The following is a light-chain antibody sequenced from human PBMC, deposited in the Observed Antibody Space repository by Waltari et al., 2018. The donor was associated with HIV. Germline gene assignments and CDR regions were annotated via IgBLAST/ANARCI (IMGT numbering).Light chain of an antibody. CDR3: QAWDSSTDVV. CDR1: KLGNKY. Sequence: SYELTQPPSVSVSPGQTASITCSGEKLGNKYACWYQQKPGQSPVLVIYQDNQRPPGIPERFSGSNAGNTATLTVSGTQAMDEADYYCQAWDSSTDVVFGGGTKLTVL. J-gene: IGLJ2*01. CDR2: QDN. V-gene: IGLV3-1*01.